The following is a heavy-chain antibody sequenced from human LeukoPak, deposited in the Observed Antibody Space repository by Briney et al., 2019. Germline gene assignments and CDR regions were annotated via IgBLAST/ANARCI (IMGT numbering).Heavy chain of an antibody. CDR3: AKVRRPEFDYYYCMDV. Sequence: GRSLRLSCAASGFTFSSYGMHWVRQAPGKGLEWVAFIRYDGSNKYYADSVKGRFTISRDNSKNTLYLQMNSLRAEDTAVYYCAKVRRPEFDYYYCMDVWGKGTTVTVSS. CDR2: IRYDGSNK. D-gene: IGHD3-10*01. J-gene: IGHJ6*03. CDR1: GFTFSSYG. V-gene: IGHV3-30*02.